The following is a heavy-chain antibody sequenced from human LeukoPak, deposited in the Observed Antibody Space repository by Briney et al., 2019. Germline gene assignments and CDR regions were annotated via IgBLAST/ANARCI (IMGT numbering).Heavy chain of an antibody. CDR1: GLTFSSYA. CDR3: AKDRIVVVPAAIPFDY. V-gene: IGHV3-23*01. J-gene: IGHJ4*02. D-gene: IGHD2-2*02. Sequence: GGSLRLSCAASGLTFSSYAMSWVRQAPGKGLEWVSAISGSGGSTYYADSVKGRFTISRDNSKNTLYLQMNSLRAEDTAVYYCAKDRIVVVPAAIPFDYWGQGTLVTVSS. CDR2: ISGSGGST.